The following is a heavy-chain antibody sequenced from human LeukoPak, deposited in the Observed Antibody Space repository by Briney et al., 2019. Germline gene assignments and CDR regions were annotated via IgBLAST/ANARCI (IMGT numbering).Heavy chain of an antibody. V-gene: IGHV4-61*02. CDR3: ARAFDFWSGYPFDP. CDR1: GGSISSGSYY. D-gene: IGHD3-3*01. Sequence: SETLSLTCTVSGGSISSGSYYWSWIRQPAGKGLEWIGRIYTSGSTNYNPSLKSRVTISVDTSKNQFSLKLSSVTAADTAVYYCARAFDFWSGYPFDPWGQGTLVTASS. CDR2: IYTSGST. J-gene: IGHJ5*02.